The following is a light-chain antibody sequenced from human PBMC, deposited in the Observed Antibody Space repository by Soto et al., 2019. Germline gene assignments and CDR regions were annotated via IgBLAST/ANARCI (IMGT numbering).Light chain of an antibody. CDR1: QSVSNY. CDR2: DAS. V-gene: IGKV3-11*01. CDR3: QQRSNWSRLI. Sequence: EIVLTQSPATLSLSPGERATLSCRASQSVSNYLAWYQQEPGQAPRLLIYDASNRATGIPARFSGSGSGTDFTLTISSLEPEDFTVYYCQQRSNWSRLIFGGGTKVEIK. J-gene: IGKJ4*01.